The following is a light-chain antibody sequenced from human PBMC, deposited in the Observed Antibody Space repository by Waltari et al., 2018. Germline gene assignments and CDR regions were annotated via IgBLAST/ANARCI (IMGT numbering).Light chain of an antibody. J-gene: IGKJ1*01. CDR3: QQSYSTPRT. V-gene: IGKV1-39*01. CDR1: QSISSY. Sequence: DIQMTKSPSSLSASVGDRVTITCRASQSISSYLNWYQQKPGKAPKLLIYAASSLQSGVPSRFSGSGSGTDFTLTISSLQPEYFATYYCQQSYSTPRTFGQGTKVEIK. CDR2: AAS.